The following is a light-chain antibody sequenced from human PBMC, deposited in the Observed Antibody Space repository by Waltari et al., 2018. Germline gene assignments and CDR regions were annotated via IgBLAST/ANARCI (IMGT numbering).Light chain of an antibody. Sequence: QSVLTQPPSASGTPGQRVTISCSGSSSNIGRNYLSWYQQLPGTAPKLLIYRNNQRPSGVPDRFSGSKSGTSASLAISGLRSEDEADYYCAAWDDSLSGRVFGGGTKLTVL. CDR3: AAWDDSLSGRV. V-gene: IGLV1-47*01. CDR1: SSNIGRNY. CDR2: RNN. J-gene: IGLJ2*01.